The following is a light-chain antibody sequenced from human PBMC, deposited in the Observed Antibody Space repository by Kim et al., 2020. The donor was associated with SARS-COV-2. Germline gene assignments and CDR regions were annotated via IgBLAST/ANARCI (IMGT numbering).Light chain of an antibody. J-gene: IGKJ4*01. V-gene: IGKV3-11*01. CDR2: DAS. Sequence: EIVLTQSPATLSLSPGERATLSCRASQSVSSYLGWYQQKPGQAPRLLIYDASNRATGIPARFSGSGSGTDFTLTIGSLEPEDFAVYYCQQRRNWPLTFGGGTKVDIK. CDR1: QSVSSY. CDR3: QQRRNWPLT.